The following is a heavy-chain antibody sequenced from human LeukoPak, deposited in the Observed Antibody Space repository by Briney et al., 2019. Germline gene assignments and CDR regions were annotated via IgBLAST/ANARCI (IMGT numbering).Heavy chain of an antibody. V-gene: IGHV1-46*01. CDR2: INPNGDYT. Sequence: ASVKVSCKTSGDTFTRNLMHWMRQGPGQGLEWMGVINPNGDYTMYAEKFRGRVTVTRDMSSSTDYMELGSLRSEDTAVYYCARDHSTEDKSWWLDPWGQGTLVIVSS. J-gene: IGHJ5*02. D-gene: IGHD7-27*01. CDR3: ARDHSTEDKSWWLDP. CDR1: GDTFTRNL.